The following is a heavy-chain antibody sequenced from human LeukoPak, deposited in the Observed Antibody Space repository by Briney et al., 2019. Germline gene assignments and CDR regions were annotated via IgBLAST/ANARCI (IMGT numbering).Heavy chain of an antibody. V-gene: IGHV3-23*01. CDR3: TKDANTYYDFWSGYPHYYFGMDV. Sequence: SGGSLRLSCAASGFTFRLLAMNWVRQAPGKGLEWVSLVSDNGGSTHYSDSGKGRFTISRDNSKNTLYLQINNLRPEDTAVYFCTKDANTYYDFWSGYPHYYFGMDVWGQGTTVIVSS. CDR1: GFTFRLLA. J-gene: IGHJ6*02. CDR2: VSDNGGST. D-gene: IGHD3-3*01.